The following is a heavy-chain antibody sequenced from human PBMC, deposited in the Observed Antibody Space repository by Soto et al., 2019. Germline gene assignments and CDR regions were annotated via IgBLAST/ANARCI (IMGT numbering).Heavy chain of an antibody. V-gene: IGHV1-3*01. Sequence: QVQLVQSGAEVKKPGASVKVSCKASGYTFTSYAMHWVRQAPGQRLEWMGWINAGNGNTKYSQKFQGRVSITRETSASTAYMELSSLRSEDTAVYYCASSYYGSGNPKDYYYGMDVWGQGTTVTVSS. CDR2: INAGNGNT. CDR3: ASSYYGSGNPKDYYYGMDV. J-gene: IGHJ6*02. D-gene: IGHD3-10*01. CDR1: GYTFTSYA.